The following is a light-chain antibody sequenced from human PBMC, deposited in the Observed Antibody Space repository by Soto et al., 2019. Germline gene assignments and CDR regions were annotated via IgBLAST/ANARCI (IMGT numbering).Light chain of an antibody. V-gene: IGLV2-23*01. J-gene: IGLJ1*01. CDR2: GGT. CDR1: SSDVGSYNL. CDR3: CSYAGITTYHV. Sequence: QSVLTQPASVSGSPGQSITISCTGTSSDVGSYNLVSWYQQHPGEAPKLMIYGGTKRPSGVSNRFSGSKSGNTASLTSSGLQAEDEADYYCCSYAGITTYHVFGTGTKVTVL.